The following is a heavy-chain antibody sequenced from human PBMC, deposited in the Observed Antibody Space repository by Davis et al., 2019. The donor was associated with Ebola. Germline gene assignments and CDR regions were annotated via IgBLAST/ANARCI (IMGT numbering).Heavy chain of an antibody. Sequence: GESLKISCKGSGYSFTTYWIAWVRQTPAKGLEWMGIIYPGDSDTRYSPSFQGQVTISADKSISTAYLQWSSLKASDTAMYYCARHGRAAGTAFPLYWGQGTLVTVSS. V-gene: IGHV5-51*01. J-gene: IGHJ4*02. CDR3: ARHGRAAGTAFPLY. CDR2: IYPGDSDT. CDR1: GYSFTTYW. D-gene: IGHD6-13*01.